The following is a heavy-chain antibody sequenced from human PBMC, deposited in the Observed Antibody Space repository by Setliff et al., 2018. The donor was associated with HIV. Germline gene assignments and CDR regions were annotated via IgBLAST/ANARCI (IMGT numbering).Heavy chain of an antibody. D-gene: IGHD3-22*01. Sequence: GESPKISCAASGFTFSSYAMHWVRQAPGKGLEWVAVIWFDGSNKHYADSVKGRFTISRDNSKKILYLQMNSLRAEDTAVYYCARTITMIQWGYYYYYMDVWGKGATVTVSS. V-gene: IGHV3-33*01. J-gene: IGHJ6*03. CDR1: GFTFSSYA. CDR2: IWFDGSNK. CDR3: ARTITMIQWGYYYYYMDV.